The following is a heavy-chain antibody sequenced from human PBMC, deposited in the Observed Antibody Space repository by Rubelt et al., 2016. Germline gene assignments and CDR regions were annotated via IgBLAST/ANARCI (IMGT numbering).Heavy chain of an antibody. CDR3: ARDPGDYGDYSLDY. J-gene: IGHJ4*02. CDR2: IYYGGST. V-gene: IGHV4-39*07. CDR1: GDSIDSSNYF. Sequence: QLQLQESGPGLVKPSETLSVNCTVSGDSIDSSNYFWAWIRQPPGKGLEWIGSIYYGGSTYYNPSLESRVTISVDMSKNLFSLKVTSVTAADTAVYYCARDPGDYGDYSLDYWGQGTLVTVSS. D-gene: IGHD4-17*01.